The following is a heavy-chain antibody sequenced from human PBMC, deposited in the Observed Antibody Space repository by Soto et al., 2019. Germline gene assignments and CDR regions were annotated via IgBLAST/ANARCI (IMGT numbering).Heavy chain of an antibody. CDR1: GGPISRYY. J-gene: IGHJ6*03. D-gene: IGHD3-9*01. CDR2: IYYSGST. Sequence: SETLSLTCTVSGGPISRYYGIWIRQPPGKGLEWIGYIYYSGSTNYNPSLKSRVTISVDTSKNQFSLKLSSVTAADTAVYYCARHGPRDILTGYYYYYMDVWGKGTTVTVSS. CDR3: ARHGPRDILTGYYYYYMDV. V-gene: IGHV4-59*08.